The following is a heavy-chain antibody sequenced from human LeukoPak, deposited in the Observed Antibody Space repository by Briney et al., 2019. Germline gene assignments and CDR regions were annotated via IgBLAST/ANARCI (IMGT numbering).Heavy chain of an antibody. J-gene: IGHJ4*02. Sequence: GGSLRLSCAASGFTFSSYWMSWVRQAPGKGLEWVANIKQDGSEKYYVDSVKGRFTISRDNAKNPLYLQMNSPRTEAKAVYYCAREGIAVAVYLNYWGQGTLVTVSS. D-gene: IGHD6-19*01. CDR1: GFTFSSYW. CDR2: IKQDGSEK. CDR3: AREGIAVAVYLNY. V-gene: IGHV3-7*03.